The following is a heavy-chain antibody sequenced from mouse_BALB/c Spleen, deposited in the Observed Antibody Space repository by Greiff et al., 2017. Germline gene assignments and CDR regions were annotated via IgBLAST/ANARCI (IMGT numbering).Heavy chain of an antibody. V-gene: IGHV2-9*02. CDR3: DRGGGAARAQGFAY. D-gene: IGHD3-1*01. J-gene: IGHJ3*01. Sequence: QVQLKQSGPGLVAPSQSLSITCTVSGFSLTSYGVHWVRQPPGKGLEWLGVIWAGGSTNYNSALMSRLSISKDNSKSQVFLKMNSLQTDDTAMYYCDRGGGAARAQGFAYWGQGTLVTVSA. CDR2: IWAGGST. CDR1: GFSLTSYG.